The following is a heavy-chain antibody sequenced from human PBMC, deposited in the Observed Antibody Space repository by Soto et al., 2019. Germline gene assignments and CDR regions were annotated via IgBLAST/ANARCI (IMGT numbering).Heavy chain of an antibody. J-gene: IGHJ3*02. CDR3: ARLRITIYAFDI. CDR2: ISSSSSYT. CDR1: GFTFSDYY. V-gene: IGHV3-11*06. Sequence: GGSLRLSCAASGFTFSDYYMSWIRQAPGKGLELVSYISSSSSYTNYADSVKGRFTISRDNTKNSLYLQMNSLRAEDTAVYYCARLRITIYAFDIWGQGTMVTVSS. D-gene: IGHD3-3*01.